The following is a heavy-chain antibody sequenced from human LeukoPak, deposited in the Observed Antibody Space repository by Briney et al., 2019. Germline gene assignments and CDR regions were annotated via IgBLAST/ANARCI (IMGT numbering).Heavy chain of an antibody. Sequence: SETLSLTCTVSGGSISSYYWSWIRQPPGKGLEWIGYIYSSGSTNYNPSLKSRITISVDTSKNQFSLKLSSVTAADTAVYYCARFAYCGGHCWYYFDYWGQGPLVTVSS. CDR3: ARFAYCGGHCWYYFDY. CDR2: IYSSGST. V-gene: IGHV4-59*01. D-gene: IGHD2-21*02. CDR1: GGSISSYY. J-gene: IGHJ4*02.